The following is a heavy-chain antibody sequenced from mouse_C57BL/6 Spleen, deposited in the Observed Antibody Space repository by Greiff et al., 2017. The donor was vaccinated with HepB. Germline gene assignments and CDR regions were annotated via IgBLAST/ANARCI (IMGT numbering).Heavy chain of an antibody. D-gene: IGHD1-1*01. Sequence: ESGAELVRPGASVTLSCKASGYTFTDYEMHWVKQTPVHGLEWIGAIDPETGGTAYNQKFKGKAILTADKSSSTAYMELRSLTSDDSAVYCCTRGLGYYGFDYWGQGTTLTVSS. J-gene: IGHJ2*01. V-gene: IGHV1-15*01. CDR3: TRGLGYYGFDY. CDR2: IDPETGGT. CDR1: GYTFTDYE.